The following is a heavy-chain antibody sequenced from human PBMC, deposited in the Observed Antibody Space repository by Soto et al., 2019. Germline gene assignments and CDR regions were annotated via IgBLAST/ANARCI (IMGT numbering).Heavy chain of an antibody. V-gene: IGHV4-59*06. CDR2: IYGSGST. D-gene: IGHD4-17*01. CDR3: ARVNLDYVTGMDV. CDR1: GGSISSYY. Sequence: SETLSLTCTVSGGSISSYYWSWIRQPPGKGLEWIGYIYGSGSTYYNPSLKSRPIMSLDTSKNQLSLKLTSVTAADTAVYYCARVNLDYVTGMDVWGPGTTVTVSS. J-gene: IGHJ6*02.